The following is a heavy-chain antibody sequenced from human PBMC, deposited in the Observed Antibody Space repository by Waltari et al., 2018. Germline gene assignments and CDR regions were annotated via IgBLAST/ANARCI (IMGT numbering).Heavy chain of an antibody. CDR1: GGSISSYY. J-gene: IGHJ5*02. Sequence: QVQLQESGPGLVKPSEPLSLTCTVSGGSISSYYLSWIRQPPGKGLEWIGYIYYSGSTNDKPEMRSRVSIGVEKSKNKCDVKLSCGTGADTGGYYCARARGGGELLTNWFDPWGQGNLVTVSS. CDR3: ARARGGGELLTNWFDP. CDR2: IYYSGST. V-gene: IGHV4-59*01. D-gene: IGHD1-26*01.